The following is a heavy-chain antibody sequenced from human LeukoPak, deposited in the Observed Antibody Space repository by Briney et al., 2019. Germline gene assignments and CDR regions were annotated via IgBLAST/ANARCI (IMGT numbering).Heavy chain of an antibody. Sequence: ASVKVSCKVSGYTLSELCMHWIRQAPGKGLEWLGGFDPEDGEINYAQKMQGRVTMTEVTSTDTAYMDLSSLGSDDTAVYYCASFHLLPLQYGFDIWGQGTVVTVSS. D-gene: IGHD4-11*01. J-gene: IGHJ3*02. CDR3: ASFHLLPLQYGFDI. CDR2: FDPEDGEI. CDR1: GYTLSELC. V-gene: IGHV1-24*01.